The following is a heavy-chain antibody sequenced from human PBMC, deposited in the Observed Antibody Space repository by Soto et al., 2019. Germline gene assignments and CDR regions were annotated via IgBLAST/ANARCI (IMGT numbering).Heavy chain of an antibody. V-gene: IGHV4-59*12. CDR2: IYHSGST. J-gene: IGHJ3*02. CDR3: ARTTYSSGTYAFDI. CDR1: GGSISSYY. Sequence: SETLSLTCTVSGGSISSYYWSWIRQPPGKGLEWIGEIYHSGSTNYNPSLKSRVTISVDKSKSQFSLKLSSVTAADTAVYSCARTTYSSGTYAFDIWGQGTMVTVSS. D-gene: IGHD1-26*01.